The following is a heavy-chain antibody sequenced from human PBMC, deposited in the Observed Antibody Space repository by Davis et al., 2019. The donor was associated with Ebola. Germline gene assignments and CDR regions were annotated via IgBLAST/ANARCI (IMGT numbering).Heavy chain of an antibody. CDR1: GYTFTGYY. V-gene: IGHV1-2*04. J-gene: IGHJ4*02. CDR3: ARGTYSGSYYVDY. D-gene: IGHD1-26*01. Sequence: ASVKVSCKASGYTFTGYYMHWVRQAPGQGLEWMGWINPNSGGTNYAQKFQGWVTMTRDTSISTAYMELSRLRSDDTAVYYCARGTYSGSYYVDYWGQGTLVTVSS. CDR2: INPNSGGT.